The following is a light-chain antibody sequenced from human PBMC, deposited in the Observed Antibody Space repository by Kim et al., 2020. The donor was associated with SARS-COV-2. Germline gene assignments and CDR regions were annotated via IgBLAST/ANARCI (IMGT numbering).Light chain of an antibody. J-gene: IGKJ1*01. Sequence: SPGERVTLSCRASHPVRDKYLAWFQQKPGQAPRLLIYGMSKRLAGVPDRFTGGGSGRDFTLTIDRLEPEDFAVYYCHQYGDSQWTFGQGTKVDIK. V-gene: IGKV3-20*01. CDR3: HQYGDSQWT. CDR2: GMS. CDR1: HPVRDKY.